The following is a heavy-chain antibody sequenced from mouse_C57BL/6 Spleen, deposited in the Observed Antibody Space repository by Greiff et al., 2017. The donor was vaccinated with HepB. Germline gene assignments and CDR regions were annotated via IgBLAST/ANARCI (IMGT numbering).Heavy chain of an antibody. CDR1: GYTFTSYW. V-gene: IGHV1-50*01. CDR3: ARSRWLLDY. J-gene: IGHJ2*01. D-gene: IGHD2-3*01. CDR2: IDPSDSYT. Sequence: QVQLQQSGAELVKPGASVKLSCKASGYTFTSYWMQWVKQGPGQGLEWIGEIDPSDSYTNYNQKFKGKATLTVDTSSSTAYMQLSSLTSEDSAVYYCARSRWLLDYWGQGTTLTVSS.